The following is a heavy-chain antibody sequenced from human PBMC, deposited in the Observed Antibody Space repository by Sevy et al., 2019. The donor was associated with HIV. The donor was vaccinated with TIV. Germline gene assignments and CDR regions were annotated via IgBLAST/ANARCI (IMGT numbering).Heavy chain of an antibody. CDR2: ISAYNGKT. CDR3: GRAPYEITFGGVIARFDY. CDR1: GYTFTSYG. D-gene: IGHD3-16*02. Sequence: ASVKVSCKASGYTFTSYGISWVRQAPGQGLEWMGWISAYNGKTNYAQKLQGRVAMTTDTSTSTAYMDLRSLRSDDTAVYYCGRAPYEITFGGVIARFDYWGQGTLVTVSS. J-gene: IGHJ4*02. V-gene: IGHV1-18*01.